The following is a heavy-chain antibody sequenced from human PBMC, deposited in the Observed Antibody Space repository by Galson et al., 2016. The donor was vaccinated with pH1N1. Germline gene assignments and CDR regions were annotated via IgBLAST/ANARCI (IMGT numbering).Heavy chain of an antibody. CDR1: GFTFSHYW. CDR3: ARNLFCYAGSGRDYLDH. V-gene: IGHV3-7*01. Sequence: SLRLSCAASGFTFSHYWMIWVRQAPGTGLEWVANINQDGSEIYYVHSVKGRFTISRDNAKNTLFLQLTRLRADDTAVYYCARNLFCYAGSGRDYLDHWGQGTLVAVSS. J-gene: IGHJ4*02. D-gene: IGHD3-16*01. CDR2: INQDGSEI.